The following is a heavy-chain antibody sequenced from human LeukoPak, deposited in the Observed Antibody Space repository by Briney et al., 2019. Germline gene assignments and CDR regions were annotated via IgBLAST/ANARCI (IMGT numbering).Heavy chain of an antibody. CDR2: INHSGST. CDR1: GGSFSGYY. Sequence: SETLSLTCAVYGGSFSGYYWSWIRQPTGKGLEWIGEINHSGSTNYNPSLKSRVTISVDTSKNQFSLKLSSVTAADTAVYYCARGRRLIVVGHYYYYMDVWGKGTTVTVSS. D-gene: IGHD3-22*01. CDR3: ARGRRLIVVGHYYYYMDV. J-gene: IGHJ6*03. V-gene: IGHV4-34*01.